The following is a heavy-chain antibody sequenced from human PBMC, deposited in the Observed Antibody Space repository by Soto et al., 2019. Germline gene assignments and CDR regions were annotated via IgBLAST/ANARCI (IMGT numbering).Heavy chain of an antibody. J-gene: IGHJ4*02. Sequence: SETLALTCTVSGGSMSSYYWSWIRQPPGKGLEWIGYIYYSGSTNYNPSLKSRVTISVDTSKNQFSLKLSSVTAADTAVYYCARVSSEDFWSGSDNDYYFDYWGQGTLVTVSS. V-gene: IGHV4-59*01. D-gene: IGHD3-3*01. CDR3: ARVSSEDFWSGSDNDYYFDY. CDR1: GGSMSSYY. CDR2: IYYSGST.